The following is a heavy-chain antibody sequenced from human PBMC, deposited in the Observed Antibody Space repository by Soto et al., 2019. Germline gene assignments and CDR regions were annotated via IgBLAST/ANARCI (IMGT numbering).Heavy chain of an antibody. D-gene: IGHD3-9*01. V-gene: IGHV1-69*06. J-gene: IGHJ6*02. Sequence: SLKVSCKTSGGTFSSYAISWVRQAPGQGLAWMGGIIPIFGTANYAQKVEGRVTSTADKSTSTAYMELSSLRYEDTAMYYGARSGSYDILTGYWDYYYFYGMEVWGQGTTVRVSS. CDR1: GGTFSSYA. CDR2: IIPIFGTA. CDR3: ARSGSYDILTGYWDYYYFYGMEV.